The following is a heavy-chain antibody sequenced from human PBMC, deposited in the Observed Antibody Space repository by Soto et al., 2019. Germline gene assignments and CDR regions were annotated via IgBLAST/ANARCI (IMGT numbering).Heavy chain of an antibody. CDR2: IDPSDSYT. V-gene: IGHV5-10-1*01. J-gene: IGHJ6*02. CDR3: ARHGCSSTSCYDYYYGMDV. CDR1: GYSFTSYW. Sequence: GESLKISCKGSGYSFTSYWISWVRQMPGKGLEWMGRIDPSDSYTNYSPSFQGHVTISADKSISTAYLQWSSLKASDTAMYYCARHGCSSTSCYDYYYGMDVWGQGTTVTVSS. D-gene: IGHD2-2*01.